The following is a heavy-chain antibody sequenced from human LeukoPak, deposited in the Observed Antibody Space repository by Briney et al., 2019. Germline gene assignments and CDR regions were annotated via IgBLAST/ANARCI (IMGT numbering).Heavy chain of an antibody. CDR1: GFPFSSYW. Sequence: GGSLRLSCVASGFPFSSYWMTWVRQAPGKGLEWLANIKQDGSKKSYVDSVKGRFTISRDNAKNSLYLQMNSLRAEDTAIYYCTRVGYIDEGIDYWGQGTLVTVSS. J-gene: IGHJ4*02. V-gene: IGHV3-7*04. D-gene: IGHD5-24*01. CDR2: IKQDGSKK. CDR3: TRVGYIDEGIDY.